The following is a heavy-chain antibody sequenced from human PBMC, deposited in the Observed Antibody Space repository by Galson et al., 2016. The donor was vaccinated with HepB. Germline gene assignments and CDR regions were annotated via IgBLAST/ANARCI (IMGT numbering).Heavy chain of an antibody. CDR3: ARGGYYDSSGSLRY. J-gene: IGHJ4*02. CDR2: INPSGGST. V-gene: IGHV1-46*01. Sequence: SVKVSCKASGYTFTRYYIHWVRQAPGQGLEWMGVINPSGGSTEDAQKFKGRVTMTRDTSTSTVYMELSSLRSEDTAVYFCARGGYYDSSGSLRYWGQGTLVTVSS. D-gene: IGHD3-22*01. CDR1: GYTFTRYY.